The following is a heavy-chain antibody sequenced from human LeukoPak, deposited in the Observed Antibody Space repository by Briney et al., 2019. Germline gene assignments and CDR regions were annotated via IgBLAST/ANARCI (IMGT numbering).Heavy chain of an antibody. J-gene: IGHJ4*02. CDR1: GFTFSSYA. Sequence: GGSLRLSCAASGFTFSSYAMSWVRQAPGKGLEWVSTFSGSGPSTYYADSVKGRFTISRDNSKNTLYLQMDSLRAEDTAVYYCGYCSGTSCYADFDFWGQGALVTVSS. CDR2: FSGSGPST. V-gene: IGHV3-23*01. D-gene: IGHD2-2*01. CDR3: GYCSGTSCYADFDF.